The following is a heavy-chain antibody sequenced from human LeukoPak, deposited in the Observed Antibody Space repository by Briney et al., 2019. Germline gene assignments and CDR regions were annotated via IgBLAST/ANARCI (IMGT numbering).Heavy chain of an antibody. Sequence: SETLSLTCTVSGGSISSYYWSWIRQPPGKGLEWIGYIYYSGSTNYNPSLKSRVTISVDTSKNQFSLKLSSVTAADTAVYYCARLCRYCSYAFDIWGQGTMVTVSS. CDR1: GGSISSYY. D-gene: IGHD2-15*01. J-gene: IGHJ3*02. CDR2: IYYSGST. CDR3: ARLCRYCSYAFDI. V-gene: IGHV4-59*01.